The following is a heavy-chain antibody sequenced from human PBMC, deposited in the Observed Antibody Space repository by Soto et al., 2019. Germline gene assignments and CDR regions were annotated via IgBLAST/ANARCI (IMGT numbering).Heavy chain of an antibody. CDR3: AKDRLAGGFDH. CDR1: GFTFSNYA. J-gene: IGHJ4*02. CDR2: VSATAGTT. V-gene: IGHV3-23*01. D-gene: IGHD3-16*01. Sequence: SLRLSCAASGFTFSNYAMSWVRQAPGKGLEWVSLVSATAGTTYYTDSVKGRFTTSRDNSRNTVCLQMNSLRADDTAVYYCAKDRLAGGFDHWGQGTLVTVSS.